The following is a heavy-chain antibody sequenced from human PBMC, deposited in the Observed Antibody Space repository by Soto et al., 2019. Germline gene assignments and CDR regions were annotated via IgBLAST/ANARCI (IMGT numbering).Heavy chain of an antibody. V-gene: IGHV2-26*01. Sequence: SGPTLVNPTETLTLTCTVSGFSLSNARMGVSWIRQPPGKALEWLAHIFSNDEKSYSTSLKSRLTISKDTSKSQVVLTMTNMDPVDTATYYCARIRTAAATHDAFDIWGQGTMVTVSS. CDR1: GFSLSNARMG. D-gene: IGHD6-13*01. CDR3: ARIRTAAATHDAFDI. CDR2: IFSNDEK. J-gene: IGHJ3*02.